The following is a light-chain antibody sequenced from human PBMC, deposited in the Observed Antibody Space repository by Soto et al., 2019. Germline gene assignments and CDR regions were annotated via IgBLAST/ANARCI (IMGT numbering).Light chain of an antibody. Sequence: EIVLTQSPGTRSLSPGERATLSCRASQSVSSSFLAWYQQRPGQAPRLLIFGASYRATGIPDRFSGSGSGTDFTLTISRLEPEDFAVYYCQHYGDSPPEYTFGPGTNVDSK. CDR1: QSVSSSF. CDR2: GAS. CDR3: QHYGDSPPEYT. J-gene: IGKJ3*01. V-gene: IGKV3-20*01.